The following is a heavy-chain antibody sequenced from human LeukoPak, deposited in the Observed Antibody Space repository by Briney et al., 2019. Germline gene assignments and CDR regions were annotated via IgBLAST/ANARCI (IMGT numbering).Heavy chain of an antibody. V-gene: IGHV4-39*07. Sequence: SETLSLTCAVSGGSISTTRHYWGWIRQPPGKGLEWIGNMYYGGSTYYNPSLRSRVTISVDTAKNQFSLKLSSVTAADTAVYYCARYGLAYTYDFWGQGTLVTVSS. CDR2: MYYGGST. J-gene: IGHJ4*02. CDR3: ARYGLAYTYDF. CDR1: GGSISTTRHY. D-gene: IGHD3-16*01.